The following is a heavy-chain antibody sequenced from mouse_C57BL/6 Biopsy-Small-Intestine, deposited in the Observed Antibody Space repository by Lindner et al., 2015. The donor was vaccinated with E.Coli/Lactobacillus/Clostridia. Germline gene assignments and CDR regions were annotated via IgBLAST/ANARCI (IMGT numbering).Heavy chain of an antibody. D-gene: IGHD1-1*01. Sequence: VQLQESGPGLAKPSQTLSLTCSVTGYSITSDYWNWIRKFPGNKLEYMGYISYSGSTYYNPSLKSRISITQDTSKNQYYLQLNSVTTEDTATYYCARYSRHGSSPLYWYFDVWGTGTTVTVSS. CDR1: GYSITSDY. CDR2: ISYSGST. V-gene: IGHV3-8*01. CDR3: ARYSRHGSSPLYWYFDV. J-gene: IGHJ1*03.